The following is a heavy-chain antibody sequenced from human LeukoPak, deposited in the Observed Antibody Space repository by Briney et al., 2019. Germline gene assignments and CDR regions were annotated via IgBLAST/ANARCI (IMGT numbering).Heavy chain of an antibody. CDR3: ARGVSYYDNSGHPGWYFDL. J-gene: IGHJ2*01. D-gene: IGHD3-22*01. Sequence: GGSLRLSCAVSGFTFNYYDMHWVRQAPGKRLEWVSAIRTTGGTHYPDSVKGRFAMSREDAKNSVHLQMNTLRAGDTAVYYCARGVSYYDNSGHPGWYFDLWGRGTLVTVSS. V-gene: IGHV3-13*01. CDR1: GFTFNYYD. CDR2: IRTTGGT.